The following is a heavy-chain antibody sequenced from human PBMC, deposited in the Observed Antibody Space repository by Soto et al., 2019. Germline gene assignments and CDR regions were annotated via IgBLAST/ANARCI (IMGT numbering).Heavy chain of an antibody. V-gene: IGHV4-30-4*01. Sequence: PAETLSLTCTVSGGSVSNGDYYWSWIRQPPGKGLEWIGYIFYSGSAHYNPSLKSRVTISVDTSKNQFSLKLSSVTAADTAVYYCARLDAHTSSWYYDYWGQGTLVTVSS. CDR1: GGSVSNGDYY. J-gene: IGHJ4*02. CDR3: ARLDAHTSSWYYDY. CDR2: IFYSGSA. D-gene: IGHD6-13*01.